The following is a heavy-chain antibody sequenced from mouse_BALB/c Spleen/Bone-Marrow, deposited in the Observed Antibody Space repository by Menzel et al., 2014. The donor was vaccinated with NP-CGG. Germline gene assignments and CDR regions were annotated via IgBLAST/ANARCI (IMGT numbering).Heavy chain of an antibody. Sequence: EVKLVESGAERVKPGASVKLSCTASGFNIKDTYMHWVKQRPEQGLEWIGRIDPANGNTKYDPKFQGKATITADTSSNTAYLQLSSLTSEDTAVYYCASSAYSWGQGTLVTVSA. CDR2: IDPANGNT. D-gene: IGHD2-10*01. V-gene: IGHV14-3*02. J-gene: IGHJ3*01. CDR3: ASSAYS. CDR1: GFNIKDTY.